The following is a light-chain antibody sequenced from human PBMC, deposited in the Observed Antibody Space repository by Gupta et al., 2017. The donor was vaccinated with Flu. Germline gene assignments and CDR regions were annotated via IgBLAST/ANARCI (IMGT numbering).Light chain of an antibody. CDR1: SSDIGSYNY. CDR2: DVT. V-gene: IGLV2-14*01. J-gene: IGLJ2*01. Sequence: QSALTQPASVSGSPGQSITISCTRTSSDIGSYNYVSWYQQHPGQAPKLLIYDVTNRPSGVSNRFSGSKSGDTASLTISGLQAEDEADYYCSSCTSTSTLVFGGGTKLTVL. CDR3: SSCTSTSTLV.